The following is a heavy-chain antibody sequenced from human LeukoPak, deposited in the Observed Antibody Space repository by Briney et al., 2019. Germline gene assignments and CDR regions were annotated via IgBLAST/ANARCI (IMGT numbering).Heavy chain of an antibody. J-gene: IGHJ4*02. CDR3: ARDGGYSADFDH. Sequence: GGSLRLSCAASGFTFSNYAMHWVRQAPGKGLEWVAVFWSDGSSKFYADSVKGRFTISRDNSKNSLYLQMNGLRAEDTAVYYCARDGGYSADFDHWGQATLVTVSS. V-gene: IGHV3-33*01. CDR1: GFTFSNYA. D-gene: IGHD5-18*01. CDR2: FWSDGSSK.